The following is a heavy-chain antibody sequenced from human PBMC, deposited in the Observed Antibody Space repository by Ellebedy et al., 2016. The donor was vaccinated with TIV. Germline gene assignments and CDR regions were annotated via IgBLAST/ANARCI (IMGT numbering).Heavy chain of an antibody. D-gene: IGHD3-22*01. CDR1: GYSFTSYW. J-gene: IGHJ4*02. CDR3: ARRAAVHYDSSGYYYVWDY. V-gene: IGHV5-51*01. CDR2: IYPGDSDT. Sequence: GESLKISCKGSGYSFTSYWIGWVRQMPGKGLEWMGIIYPGDSDTRYSPSFQGQVTISADKSISTAYLQWSILKASDTAMYYCARRAAVHYDSSGYYYVWDYWGQGTLVTVSS.